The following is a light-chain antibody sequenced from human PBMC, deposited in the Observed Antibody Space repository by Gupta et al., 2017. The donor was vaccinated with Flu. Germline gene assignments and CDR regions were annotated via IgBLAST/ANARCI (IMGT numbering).Light chain of an antibody. J-gene: IGLJ3*02. Sequence: QSVLTQPPSVSAAPGQKVTISCSGSSSNIGNNYVSWYQQVPGTAPKLRIYDNNRRPSGIPDRFAGSKSGTSATLGITGLQTGDEAQYYCGKWDSSLSAWVFGGGTKLTVL. CDR2: DNN. V-gene: IGLV1-51*01. CDR1: SSNIGNNY. CDR3: GKWDSSLSAWV.